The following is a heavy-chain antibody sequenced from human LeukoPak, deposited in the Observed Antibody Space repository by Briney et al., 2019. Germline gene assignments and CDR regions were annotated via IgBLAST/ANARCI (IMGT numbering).Heavy chain of an antibody. J-gene: IGHJ4*02. CDR3: ARGKLRVDY. CDR1: GYSISSGYY. V-gene: IGHV4-38-2*02. CDR2: IYHSGST. Sequence: SETLSLTCTVSGYSISSGYYWGWIRQPPGKGLEWIGSIYHSGSTYYNPSLKSRVTISVDTSKNQFSLKLSSVTAADTAVYYCARGKLRVDYWGQGTLVTVSS. D-gene: IGHD3-10*01.